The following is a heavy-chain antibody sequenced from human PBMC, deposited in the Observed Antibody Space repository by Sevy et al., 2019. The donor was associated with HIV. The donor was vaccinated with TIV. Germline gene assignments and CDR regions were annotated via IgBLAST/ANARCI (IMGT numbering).Heavy chain of an antibody. Sequence: GGSLRLSCAASGFTFSSYGMHWVRQAPGKGLEWVAFIRYDGSNKYYADSVKGRFTISRDNSKNTLYLQMNSLRAEDTAVYYCAKDKGAYNWNYVDYYYGMDVWGQRTTVTVSS. CDR1: GFTFSSYG. J-gene: IGHJ6*02. V-gene: IGHV3-30*02. CDR2: IRYDGSNK. CDR3: AKDKGAYNWNYVDYYYGMDV. D-gene: IGHD1-7*01.